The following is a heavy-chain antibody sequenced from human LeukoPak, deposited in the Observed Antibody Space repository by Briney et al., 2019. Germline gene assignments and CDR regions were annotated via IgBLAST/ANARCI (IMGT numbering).Heavy chain of an antibody. CDR3: ARHRRGGYYATES. J-gene: IGHJ5*02. CDR1: GFTFSDYH. Sequence: PGGSLRLSCAGSGFTFSDYHMNWIRQAPGKGLEWVSYISSNGDTIYYADSVKGRFTISRDNAQNSLYLHMSSLRAEDTAVYYCARHRRGGYYATESWGQGTLVTVSS. D-gene: IGHD5-12*01. CDR2: ISSNGDTI. V-gene: IGHV3-11*01.